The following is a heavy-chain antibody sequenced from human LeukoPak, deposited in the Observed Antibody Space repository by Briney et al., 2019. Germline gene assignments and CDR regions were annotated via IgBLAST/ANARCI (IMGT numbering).Heavy chain of an antibody. CDR1: GFTFSDYY. D-gene: IGHD2-15*01. Sequence: GGSLRLSCGASGFTFSDYYMSWIRQAPGQGLEWVSYISGSGSTTYYADSVKGRFTISRDNAKNSLYLQMNSLRAEDTAVYYCARDRVDCSGGSCYSGYYYYYMDVWGKGTTVTVSS. CDR2: ISGSGSTT. V-gene: IGHV3-11*04. J-gene: IGHJ6*03. CDR3: ARDRVDCSGGSCYSGYYYYYMDV.